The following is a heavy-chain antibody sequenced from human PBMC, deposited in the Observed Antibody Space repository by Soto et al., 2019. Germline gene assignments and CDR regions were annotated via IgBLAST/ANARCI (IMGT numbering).Heavy chain of an antibody. CDR1: GGSISRFY. V-gene: IGHV4-59*08. CDR3: ARAKVWDFDY. D-gene: IGHD1-20*01. J-gene: IGHJ4*02. Sequence: SETLSLTCTVSGGSISRFYWSWVRQPPTKGLEWIGYIYDSGTTNYNPSLKSRVTISVDTSKNQFSLKLSSVTAADTAAYYCARAKVWDFDYWGQGTLVTVSS. CDR2: IYDSGTT.